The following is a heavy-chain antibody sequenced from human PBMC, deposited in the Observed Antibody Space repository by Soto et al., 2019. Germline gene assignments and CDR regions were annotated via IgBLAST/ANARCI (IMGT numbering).Heavy chain of an antibody. CDR3: ARGAAAGIENWFDP. J-gene: IGHJ5*02. CDR1: GYTFTSYA. D-gene: IGHD6-13*01. V-gene: IGHV1-3*01. Sequence: GASVKVSCKASGYTFTSYAMHWVRQAPGQRLEWMGWINAGNGNTKYSQKFQGRVTITRDTSASTAYMELSSLRSEDTAVYYCARGAAAGIENWFDPWGQGTLVTVSS. CDR2: INAGNGNT.